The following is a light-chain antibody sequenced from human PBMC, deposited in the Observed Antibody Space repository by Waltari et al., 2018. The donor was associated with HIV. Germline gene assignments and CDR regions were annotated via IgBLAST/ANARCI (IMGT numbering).Light chain of an antibody. CDR3: CSYAGNSALV. V-gene: IGLV2-11*01. Sequence: QSALTQPRSVSGSPGQSVTVSCTGTSSDVGGYNYVSWYQQHPGKAPKLMIYDVNKRPSGVPDRFSGAKPGNTASLTISWLQAEDEADYSCCSYAGNSALVFGGGTMLTVL. CDR2: DVN. CDR1: SSDVGGYNY. J-gene: IGLJ2*01.